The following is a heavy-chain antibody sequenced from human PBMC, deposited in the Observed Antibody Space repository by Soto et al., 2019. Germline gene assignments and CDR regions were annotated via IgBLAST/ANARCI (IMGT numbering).Heavy chain of an antibody. CDR2: IIPIFGTA. CDR3: ASLGGYDNPPDFDY. CDR1: GGTFSSYA. D-gene: IGHD5-12*01. V-gene: IGHV1-69*13. Sequence: GASVKVSCKASGGTFSSYAISLVRQAPGQGLEWMGGIIPIFGTANYAQKFQGRVTITADESTSTAYMELSSLRSEDTAVYYCASLGGYDNPPDFDYWGQGTLVTVSS. J-gene: IGHJ4*02.